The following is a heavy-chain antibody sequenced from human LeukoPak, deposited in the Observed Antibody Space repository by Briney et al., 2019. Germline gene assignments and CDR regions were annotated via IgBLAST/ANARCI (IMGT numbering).Heavy chain of an antibody. V-gene: IGHV4-34*01. Sequence: SETLSLTCAVYGGXXSXXXXXWXXXXPGXXXXXIXXXNHSGSTNYNPXLKSRVTISVDTSKNQFSLKLSSVTAADTAVYYCARTNYDSSAYYGMDVWGQGTTVTVSS. J-gene: IGHJ6*02. CDR2: XNHSGST. CDR3: ARTNYDSSAYYGMDV. D-gene: IGHD3-22*01. CDR1: GGXXSXXX.